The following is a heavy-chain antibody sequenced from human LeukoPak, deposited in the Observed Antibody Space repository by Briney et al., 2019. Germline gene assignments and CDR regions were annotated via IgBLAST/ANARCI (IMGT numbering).Heavy chain of an antibody. J-gene: IGHJ4*02. D-gene: IGHD6-13*01. CDR2: ISSSSSTI. V-gene: IGHV3-48*01. Sequence: SLRLSCAASGFTFSSYSMNWVRQAPGKGLEWVSYISSSSSTIYYADSVKGRFTISRDNAKNSLYLQMNSLRAEDTALYHCARWVAAAGSDYWGQGTLVTVSS. CDR1: GFTFSSYS. CDR3: ARWVAAAGSDY.